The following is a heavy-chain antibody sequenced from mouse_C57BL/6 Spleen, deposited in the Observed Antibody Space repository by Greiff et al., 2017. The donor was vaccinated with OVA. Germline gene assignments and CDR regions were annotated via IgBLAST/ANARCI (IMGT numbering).Heavy chain of an antibody. V-gene: IGHV1-22*01. D-gene: IGHD2-1*01. CDR2: INPNNGGT. Sequence: VQLQQSGPELVKPGASVKMSCKASGYTFTDYNMHWVKQSHGKSLEWIGYINPNNGGTSYNQKFKGKATLTVNKSSSTAYMELRSLTSEDSAVYYCAREAIYGTSFAYWGQGTLVTVSA. J-gene: IGHJ3*01. CDR3: AREAIYGTSFAY. CDR1: GYTFTDYN.